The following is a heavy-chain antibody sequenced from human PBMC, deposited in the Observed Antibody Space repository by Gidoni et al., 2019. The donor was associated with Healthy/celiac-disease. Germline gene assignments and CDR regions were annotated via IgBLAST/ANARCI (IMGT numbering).Heavy chain of an antibody. J-gene: IGHJ4*02. V-gene: IGHV4-34*01. CDR1: GWSFSGYY. CDR2: INHRGST. CDR3: ARSWIQLWSYFYY. D-gene: IGHD5-18*01. Sequence: QVQLQQWGAGLVKPSETLSLTCTVDGWSFSGYYWSWIRQPSGKGLEWIGVINHRGSTNYNPSLKSRVTISLDTYKNQCSLKLSSVTAADTAVYYCARSWIQLWSYFYYWGQGTLVTVSS.